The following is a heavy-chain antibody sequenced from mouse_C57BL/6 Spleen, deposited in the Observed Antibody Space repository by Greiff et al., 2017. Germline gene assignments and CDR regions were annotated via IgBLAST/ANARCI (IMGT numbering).Heavy chain of an antibody. J-gene: IGHJ4*01. CDR3: ARVSSGPYYYAMDD. CDR2: IWWDDDK. CDR1: GFSLSTFGMG. D-gene: IGHD3-2*02. Sequence: QVTLKESGPGILQPSQTLSLTCSFSGFSLSTFGMGVGWIRQPSGKGLEWLAHIWWDDDKYYNPALKSRLTISKDTSKNQVFLKTDNVYTTDTATYYCARVSSGPYYYAMDDWGQGTSVTVSS. V-gene: IGHV8-8*01.